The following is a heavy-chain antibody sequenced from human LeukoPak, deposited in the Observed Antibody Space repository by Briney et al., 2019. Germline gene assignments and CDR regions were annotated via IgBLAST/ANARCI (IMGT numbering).Heavy chain of an antibody. CDR1: GFTFSSYS. V-gene: IGHV3-21*01. Sequence: PGGSLRLSCAASGFTFSSYSMNWVRQAPGKGLEWVSSISSSSSYIYYADSVTGRFTISRDNAKNSLYLQMNSLRAEDTAVYYCARGGIAAAGTFDYWGQGTLVTVSS. CDR3: ARGGIAAAGTFDY. D-gene: IGHD6-13*01. J-gene: IGHJ4*02. CDR2: ISSSSSYI.